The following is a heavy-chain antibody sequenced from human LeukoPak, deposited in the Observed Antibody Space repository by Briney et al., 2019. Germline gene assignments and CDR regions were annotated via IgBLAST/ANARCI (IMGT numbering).Heavy chain of an antibody. Sequence: SETLSLTCTVSGVSISSSSYYWGWIRQPPGKGLEWIGSIYYSGSTYYNPSLKSRVTISVDTSKNQFSLKLSSVTAADTAVYYCASHVRSTVVTRFDYWGQGTLVTVSS. J-gene: IGHJ4*02. D-gene: IGHD2-15*01. CDR1: GVSISSSSYY. CDR3: ASHVRSTVVTRFDY. V-gene: IGHV4-39*01. CDR2: IYYSGST.